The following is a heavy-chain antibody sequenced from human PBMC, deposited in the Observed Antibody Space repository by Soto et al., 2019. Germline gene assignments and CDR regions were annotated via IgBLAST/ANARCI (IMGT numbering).Heavy chain of an antibody. V-gene: IGHV4-30-2*01. J-gene: IGHJ6*02. CDR3: ARDRLFREATTRYYGMDV. D-gene: IGHD3-3*01. CDR2: IYHSGST. Sequence: SETLSLTCAVSGGSISSGGYSWSWIRQPPGKGLEWIGYIYHSGSTYYNPSLKSRVTISVDRSKNQFSLKLSSVTAADTAVYYCARDRLFREATTRYYGMDVWGQGTTVTVSS. CDR1: GGSISSGGYS.